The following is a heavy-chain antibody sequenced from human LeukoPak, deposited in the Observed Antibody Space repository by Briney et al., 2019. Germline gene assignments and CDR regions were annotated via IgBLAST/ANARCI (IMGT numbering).Heavy chain of an antibody. J-gene: IGHJ5*02. Sequence: PSETLSLTCAVYGGSFSDSYWSWIRQPPGKGLEWIGEINHGGSTNYNPSLKSRVTISVDTSKNQSSLKVNSVTAADTAVYYSARVRRRGAANSWFDPWGQGTLVTVSS. V-gene: IGHV4-34*01. D-gene: IGHD3-10*01. CDR1: GGSFSDSY. CDR3: ARVRRRGAANSWFDP. CDR2: INHGGST.